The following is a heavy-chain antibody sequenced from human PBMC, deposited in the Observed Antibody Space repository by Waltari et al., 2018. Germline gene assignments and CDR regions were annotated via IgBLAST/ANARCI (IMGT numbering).Heavy chain of an antibody. CDR3: ASAALSYYTMDV. D-gene: IGHD6-25*01. V-gene: IGHV3-9*01. CDR1: GFRFGGYA. J-gene: IGHJ6*02. CDR2: VSWNSGEI. Sequence: EVRLEVIEGGLVKPGGSLRLSCAAPGFRFGGYAMHWVRQGPGKGLEWVAGVSWNSGEIYYADAVKGRFIISRDNPKKFLHLEMNNLRLEDTAHYYCASAALSYYTMDVWGRGTTVSVSS.